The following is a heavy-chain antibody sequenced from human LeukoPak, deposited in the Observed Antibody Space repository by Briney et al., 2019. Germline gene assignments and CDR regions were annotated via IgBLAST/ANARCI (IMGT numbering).Heavy chain of an antibody. Sequence: GGSLRLSCAASGFTFSSYAMHWVRQAPGKGLEWVAVISYDGSNKYYADSVKGRFTISRDNSKNTLYLQMNSLRAEDTAVYYCARDRSTMVRGVIPYFDYWGQGTLVTVSS. CDR3: ARDRSTMVRGVIPYFDY. J-gene: IGHJ4*02. CDR1: GFTFSSYA. D-gene: IGHD3-10*01. V-gene: IGHV3-30-3*01. CDR2: ISYDGSNK.